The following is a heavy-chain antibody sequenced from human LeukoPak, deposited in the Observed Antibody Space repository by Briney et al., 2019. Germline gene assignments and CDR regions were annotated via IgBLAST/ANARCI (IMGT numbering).Heavy chain of an antibody. V-gene: IGHV3-7*01. CDR2: IKQDGSEK. D-gene: IGHD2-2*01. CDR3: ARARTDPIVVVPAANYYYYYMDV. J-gene: IGHJ6*03. Sequence: PGGSLRLSCAASGLTFSSYWMSWVRQAPGKGLEWVANIKQDGSEKYYVDSVKGRFTISRDNAKNSLYLQMNSLRAEDTAVYYCARARTDPIVVVPAANYYYYYMDVWGKGTTVTVSS. CDR1: GLTFSSYW.